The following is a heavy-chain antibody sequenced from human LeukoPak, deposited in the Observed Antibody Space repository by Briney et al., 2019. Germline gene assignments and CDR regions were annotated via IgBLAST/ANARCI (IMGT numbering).Heavy chain of an antibody. J-gene: IGHJ4*02. CDR2: ISYDGNKK. CDR1: GFTFSNYV. D-gene: IGHD3-22*01. CDR3: ATYYDTSGYRFDY. V-gene: IGHV3-30-3*01. Sequence: PGGSLRLPCAASGFTFSNYVLHWVRQAPGQGLEWVALISYDGNKKFYADSVKGRFTISRDNSKNILYLQMNSLRGDDTAVYYCATYYDTSGYRFDYWGQGTLVTVSS.